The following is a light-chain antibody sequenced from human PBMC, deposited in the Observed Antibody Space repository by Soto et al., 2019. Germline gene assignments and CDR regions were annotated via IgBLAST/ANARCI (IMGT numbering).Light chain of an antibody. CDR1: SSDVGGYNY. CDR3: SSSTTSSIDYV. V-gene: IGLV2-14*01. Sequence: QSALTQPASVSGSPGQSITISCTGTSSDVGGYNYVSWYQKHPGQSPKLLIYEGSTGPSGGSDRFTGSKSGNTAALTTSAVLAEDEADYHCSSSTTSSIDYVFGTGTKLTVL. J-gene: IGLJ1*01. CDR2: EGS.